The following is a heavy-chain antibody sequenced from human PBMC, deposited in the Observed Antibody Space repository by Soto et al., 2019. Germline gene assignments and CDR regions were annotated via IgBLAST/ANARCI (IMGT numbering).Heavy chain of an antibody. CDR3: ARLTTVVTNNWFDP. CDR1: GGSISSGGYS. D-gene: IGHD4-17*01. Sequence: SETLSLTCAVSGGSISSGGYSWSWIRQPPGKGLEWIGYIYHSGSTYYNTSLKSRVTISVDRSKNQISMKLSSVTAADTAVYYCARLTTVVTNNWFDPWGQGTLVTVSS. J-gene: IGHJ5*02. CDR2: IYHSGST. V-gene: IGHV4-30-2*01.